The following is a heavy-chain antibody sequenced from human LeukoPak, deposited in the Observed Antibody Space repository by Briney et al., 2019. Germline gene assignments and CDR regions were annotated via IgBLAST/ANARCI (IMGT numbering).Heavy chain of an antibody. CDR3: ARDVGFNNGWPA. D-gene: IGHD6-19*01. V-gene: IGHV3-48*03. J-gene: IGHJ5*02. CDR1: GFSFKTYE. CDR2: ISVGGSDE. Sequence: GGSLRLSCVTSGFSFKTYEMNWVRQAPGKGLEWISYISVGGSDEDYADSVKGRFSISRDNAKNSLFLQMNSLRVEDTAVYYCARDVGFNNGWPAWGQGTLVTVSS.